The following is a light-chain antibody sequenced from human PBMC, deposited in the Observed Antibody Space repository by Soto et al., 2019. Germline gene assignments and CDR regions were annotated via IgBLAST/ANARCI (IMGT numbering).Light chain of an antibody. V-gene: IGKV1-9*01. CDR2: AAS. CDR1: QGISSY. Sequence: DIQLTQSPSFLSASVGDRVTITCRASQGISSYLAWYQQKPGKAPNLLIYAASTLQSGVPSRFSGSGSGTEFTLTISILQPEDFETYYCQQLNSYPFTFGGGTKVEIK. J-gene: IGKJ4*01. CDR3: QQLNSYPFT.